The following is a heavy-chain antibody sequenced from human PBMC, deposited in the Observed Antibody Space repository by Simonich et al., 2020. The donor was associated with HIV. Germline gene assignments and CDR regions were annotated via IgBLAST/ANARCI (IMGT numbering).Heavy chain of an antibody. CDR3: VRGPVVVLVATPQSYYYMDV. Sequence: QVQLQQWGAGLLKPSETLSLTCAVYGGSFSGYHWSWIRQPPGKGLEWIGDINHSGSTNYNPSLKSRVTISVDTSKTQFSLKLSSVTAADTAVYYCVRGPVVVLVATPQSYYYMDVWGKGTTVTVSS. V-gene: IGHV4-34*01. CDR1: GGSFSGYH. CDR2: INHSGST. D-gene: IGHD2-15*01. J-gene: IGHJ6*03.